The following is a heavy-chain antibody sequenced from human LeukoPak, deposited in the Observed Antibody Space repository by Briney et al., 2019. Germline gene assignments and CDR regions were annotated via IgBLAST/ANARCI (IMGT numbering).Heavy chain of an antibody. D-gene: IGHD6-19*01. J-gene: IGHJ4*02. V-gene: IGHV3-66*01. Sequence: GGSLRLSCAASGFTFSSYGMSWVRQAPGKGLEWVSVIYSGGSTYYADSVKGRFTISRDNSKNTLYFQMNSLRAEDTAVYYCARLGSGWYAYFDYWGQGTLVTVSS. CDR2: IYSGGST. CDR1: GFTFSSYG. CDR3: ARLGSGWYAYFDY.